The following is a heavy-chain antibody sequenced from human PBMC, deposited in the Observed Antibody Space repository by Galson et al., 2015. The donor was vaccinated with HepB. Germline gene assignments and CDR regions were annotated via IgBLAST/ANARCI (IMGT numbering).Heavy chain of an antibody. CDR2: ISPSGNT. Sequence: SETLSLTCAVYGGSFNDYSWNWIRQSPLKGLEWLGEISPSGNTNYNPSLQSRLTISVDTSKNQFSLELRPVGAADTAVYYCARRARGKSLYQLARKQYYYYYIDVWGKGTTLTVS. CDR1: GGSFNDYS. D-gene: IGHD2/OR15-2a*01. CDR3: ARRARGKSLYQLARKQYYYYYIDV. V-gene: IGHV4-34*01. J-gene: IGHJ6*03.